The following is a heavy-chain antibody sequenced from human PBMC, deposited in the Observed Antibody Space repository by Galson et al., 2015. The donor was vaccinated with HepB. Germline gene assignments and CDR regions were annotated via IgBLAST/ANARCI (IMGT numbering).Heavy chain of an antibody. D-gene: IGHD5-12*01. CDR1: HGSISNYY. CDR2: IRYTGDT. V-gene: IGHV4-59*08. J-gene: IGHJ4*02. CDR3: ARHPGRGSVGYAFDL. Sequence: SETLSLTCSVSHGSISNYYWSWIRQSPGKRPEWIGYIRYTGDTTYNPSLGYRVGMSVDTSINQVSLWLTSVTAADTAVYYCARHPGRGSVGYAFDLWGQGTLVTVSA.